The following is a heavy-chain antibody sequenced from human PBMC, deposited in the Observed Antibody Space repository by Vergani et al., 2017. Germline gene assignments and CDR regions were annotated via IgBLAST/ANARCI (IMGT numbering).Heavy chain of an antibody. J-gene: IGHJ6*03. CDR3: ARPPRDGISTSCYKATPSDYYYYMDV. D-gene: IGHD2-2*02. CDR2: IWYDGSNK. Sequence: QVQLVESGGGVVQPGRSLRLSCAASGFTFSSYGMHWVRQAPGKGLEWVAVIWYDGSNKYYADSVKGRFTISRDNSKNTLYLQMNSLRAEDTAVYYCARPPRDGISTSCYKATPSDYYYYMDVWGKGTTVTVSS. CDR1: GFTFSSYG. V-gene: IGHV3-33*01.